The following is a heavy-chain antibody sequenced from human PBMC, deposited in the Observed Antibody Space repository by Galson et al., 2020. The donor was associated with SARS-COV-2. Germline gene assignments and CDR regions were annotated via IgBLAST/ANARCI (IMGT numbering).Heavy chain of an antibody. CDR3: VGLGVGDYYYYYGMDV. D-gene: IGHD4-17*01. V-gene: IGHV4-59*01. Sequence: SKTLSLTCTVSGGSFSSNYWNWIRQPPGKGLEWIGNIHYSGSTDYNPSLESRVTISIDTSKNQFSLKLRSVTSADTAVYYCVGLGVGDYYYYYGMDVWGQGTTVTVYS. J-gene: IGHJ6*02. CDR2: IHYSGST. CDR1: GGSFSSNY.